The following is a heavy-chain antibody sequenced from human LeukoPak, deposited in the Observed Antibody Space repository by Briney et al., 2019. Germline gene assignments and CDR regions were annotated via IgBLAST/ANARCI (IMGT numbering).Heavy chain of an antibody. V-gene: IGHV4-34*01. CDR3: ARTGGSFYFYYYMDV. CDR1: GGSFSGYY. Sequence: SETLSLTCAVYGGSFSGYYWSWIRQPPGKGLEWIGEINHSGSTNYNPSLKSRVTISVDTSKNQFSLKLTSVTAADTAVYYCARTGGSFYFYYYMDVWGKGTTVTVSS. CDR2: INHSGST. J-gene: IGHJ6*03. D-gene: IGHD1-26*01.